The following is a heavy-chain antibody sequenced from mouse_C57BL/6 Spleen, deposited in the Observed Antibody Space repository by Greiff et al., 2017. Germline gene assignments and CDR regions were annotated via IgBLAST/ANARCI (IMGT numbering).Heavy chain of an antibody. CDR1: GYTFTSYW. D-gene: IGHD1-1*01. J-gene: IGHJ2*01. CDR3: ARSITTVEEDFDD. Sequence: VQLQQPGAELVKPGASVKMSCKASGYTFTSYWITWVKQRPGQGLEWIGDIYPGSGSTNYNEKFKSKATLTVDTSSSTAYIQLSSLTSEDSAVYCCARSITTVEEDFDDWGQGTTLTVSS. CDR2: IYPGSGST. V-gene: IGHV1-55*01.